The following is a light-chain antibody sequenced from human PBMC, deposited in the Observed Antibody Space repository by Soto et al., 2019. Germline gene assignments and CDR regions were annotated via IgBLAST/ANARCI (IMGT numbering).Light chain of an antibody. CDR3: QSYDNSLSGSGV. V-gene: IGLV1-40*01. J-gene: IGLJ3*02. CDR1: TSNIGAGYE. CDR2: GHN. Sequence: QAVVTQPPSVSGAPGQRVTISCTGSTSNIGAGYEVHWYQQLPGTAPKLLVSGHNIRPSGVPDRFSGFKSGASASLVITGLKAEDEADYYCQSYDNSLSGSGVFGGGTKLTVL.